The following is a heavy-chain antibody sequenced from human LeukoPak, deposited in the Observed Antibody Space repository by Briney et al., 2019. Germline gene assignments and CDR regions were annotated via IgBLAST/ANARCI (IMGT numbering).Heavy chain of an antibody. Sequence: GGSLRLPCAASGFTFSSYWMSWVRQAPGKGLEWVANIKQDGSEKYYVDSVKGRFTISRDNAKNSLYLQMNSLRAEDTAVYYCARGAAAGITTYFDYWGQGTLVTVSS. CDR1: GFTFSSYW. J-gene: IGHJ4*02. V-gene: IGHV3-7*05. CDR3: ARGAAAGITTYFDY. D-gene: IGHD6-13*01. CDR2: IKQDGSEK.